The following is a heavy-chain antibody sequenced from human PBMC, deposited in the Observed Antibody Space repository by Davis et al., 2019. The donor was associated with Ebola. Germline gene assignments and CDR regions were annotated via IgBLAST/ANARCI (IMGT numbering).Heavy chain of an antibody. CDR2: ISFNGGST. CDR1: GFTFSTYA. D-gene: IGHD1-26*01. J-gene: IGHJ4*02. Sequence: GESLKISCSASGFTFSTYAMHWVRQAPGKGLEYVSAISFNGGSTFYADSVKGRFTISRDNSKNTLYLQMSSLRPEDTAVYYCARWASVGYWGQGTLVTVSS. V-gene: IGHV3-64D*08. CDR3: ARWASVGY.